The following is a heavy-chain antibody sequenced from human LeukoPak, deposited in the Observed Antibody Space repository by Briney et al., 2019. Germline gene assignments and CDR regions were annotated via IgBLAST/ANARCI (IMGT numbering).Heavy chain of an antibody. CDR2: ISYDGSNK. CDR3: ARDEVVPKGPRFDY. D-gene: IGHD2-15*01. V-gene: IGHV3-30*04. CDR1: GFTFSSYA. Sequence: GGSLRLSCAASGFTFSSYAMHWVRQAPGKGLEWVAVISYDGSNKYYADSVKGRFTISRDNSKNTLYLQMNSLRAEDTAVYYCARDEVVPKGPRFDYWGQGTLVTVSS. J-gene: IGHJ4*02.